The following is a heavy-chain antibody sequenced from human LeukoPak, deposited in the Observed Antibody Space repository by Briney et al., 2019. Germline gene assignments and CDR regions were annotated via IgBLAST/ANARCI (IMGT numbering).Heavy chain of an antibody. D-gene: IGHD1-26*01. V-gene: IGHV5-51*01. CDR3: ARRRDLYPGSYYPFDY. Sequence: GESLKISCKGSGYSFTSYWIGWVRQMPGKGLEWMGIIYPGDSDTRYNPSFQGQVTISADKSITTAYLQWDRLKASDTAMYYCARRRDLYPGSYYPFDYWGQGTLVTVSS. CDR1: GYSFTSYW. J-gene: IGHJ4*02. CDR2: IYPGDSDT.